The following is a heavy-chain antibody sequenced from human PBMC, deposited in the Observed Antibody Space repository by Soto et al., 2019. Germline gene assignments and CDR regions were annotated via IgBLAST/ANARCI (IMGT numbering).Heavy chain of an antibody. CDR2: TYWDDDN. CDR1: GFSLNERAVG. CDR3: AHGRCWLIDN. J-gene: IGHJ4*02. D-gene: IGHD6-19*01. Sequence: QITLEESGPTLVKPTQTLTLTCTFSGFSLNERAVGVGWIRQPQGKALEWLAFTYWDDDNHYSPSLKNRLTNTKDTSQNIVVLTATNTDPGGTATDYCAHGRCWLIDNRGEGTQVTGSS. V-gene: IGHV2-5*02.